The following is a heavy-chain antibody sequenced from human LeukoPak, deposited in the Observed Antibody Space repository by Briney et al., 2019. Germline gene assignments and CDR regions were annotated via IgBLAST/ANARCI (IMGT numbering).Heavy chain of an antibody. CDR2: ISAYNGNT. J-gene: IGHJ4*02. CDR3: ARDLDELVVGYFDWLLIPGYFDY. Sequence: GASVKVSCKASGYTFTSYGISWVRQAPGQGLEWMGWISAYNGNTNYAQKLQGRVTMTTDTSTSTAYMELRSLRSDDTAVYYCARDLDELVVGYFDWLLIPGYFDYWGQGTLVTVSS. D-gene: IGHD3-9*01. V-gene: IGHV1-18*01. CDR1: GYTFTSYG.